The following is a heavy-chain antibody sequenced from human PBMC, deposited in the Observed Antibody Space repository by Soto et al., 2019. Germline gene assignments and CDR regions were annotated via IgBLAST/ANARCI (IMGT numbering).Heavy chain of an antibody. CDR1: GGTFSSYA. V-gene: IGHV1-69*13. CDR3: ASEVVVVTAVPQGYFQH. J-gene: IGHJ1*01. CDR2: IIPIFGTA. Sequence: SVKVSCKASGGTFSSYAISWVRQAPGQGLEWMGGIIPIFGTANYAQKFQGRVTITADESTSTAYMELSSLRSEDTAVYYCASEVVVVTAVPQGYFQHWGQGTLVTVSS. D-gene: IGHD2-21*02.